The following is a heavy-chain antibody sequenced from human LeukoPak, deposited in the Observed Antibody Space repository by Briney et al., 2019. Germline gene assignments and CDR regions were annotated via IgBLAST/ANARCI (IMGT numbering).Heavy chain of an antibody. CDR2: MNPNSGNT. J-gene: IGHJ5*02. Sequence: GASVKVSCMASGYTFTSYDINWVRQATGQGLEWMGWMNPNSGNTGYAQKFQGRVTMTRNTSISTAYMELSSLRSEDTAVYYCARGRQIYSGSYSHLNWFDPWGQGTLVTVSS. V-gene: IGHV1-8*01. CDR3: ARGRQIYSGSYSHLNWFDP. D-gene: IGHD1-26*01. CDR1: GYTFTSYD.